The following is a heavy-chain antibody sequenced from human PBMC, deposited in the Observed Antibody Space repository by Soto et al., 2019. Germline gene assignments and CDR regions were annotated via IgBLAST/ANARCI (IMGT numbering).Heavy chain of an antibody. V-gene: IGHV1-3*01. Sequence: RASVKVSCKASGYTFTSYAMHWVRQAPGQRLEWMGWINAGNGNTKYSQKFQGRVTITRDTSASTAYMELSSLRSEDTAVYYCARGKEVPAAGANILVWFDPWGQGTLVTVSS. D-gene: IGHD2-2*01. J-gene: IGHJ5*02. CDR2: INAGNGNT. CDR3: ARGKEVPAAGANILVWFDP. CDR1: GYTFTSYA.